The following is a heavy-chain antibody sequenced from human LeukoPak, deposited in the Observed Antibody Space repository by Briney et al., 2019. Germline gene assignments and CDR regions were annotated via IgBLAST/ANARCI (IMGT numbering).Heavy chain of an antibody. D-gene: IGHD2-15*01. CDR3: ARGWATQFDY. CDR1: GGSFSGYY. CDR2: INHSGST. Sequence: SETLSLTCAVYGGSFSGYYWSWIRQPPGKGLEWIGEINHSGSTNYNPSLKSRVTISVDTSKNQFSLKLSSVTAADTAVYYCARGWATQFDYWGQGTLVTVSS. V-gene: IGHV4-34*01. J-gene: IGHJ4*02.